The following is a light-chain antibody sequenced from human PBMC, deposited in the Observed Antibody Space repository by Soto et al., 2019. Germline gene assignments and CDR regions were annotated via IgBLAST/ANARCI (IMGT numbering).Light chain of an antibody. CDR3: NSYTSSSITYV. V-gene: IGLV2-14*01. CDR1: SSNVGGYNY. CDR2: GDS. J-gene: IGLJ3*02. Sequence: QSALTQPASVSGAPGQSITISCTGTSSNVGGYNYVSWYQQHPGTAPKLMIYGDSNRPSGVSNRFSGSKSGNTASLAISGLQAEDEADYYCNSYTSSSITYVFGGGTKLTVL.